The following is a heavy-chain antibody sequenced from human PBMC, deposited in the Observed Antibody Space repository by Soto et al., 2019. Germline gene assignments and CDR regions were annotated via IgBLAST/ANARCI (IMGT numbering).Heavy chain of an antibody. CDR2: IYPGDSDT. CDR1: GYSFTSYW. J-gene: IGHJ6*02. V-gene: IGHV5-51*01. CDR3: ARHSSYSPTPVYYYGMDV. Sequence: PGESPKISCKGSGYSFTSYWIGWVRQMPGKGLEWMGIIYPGDSDTRYSPSFQGQVAISADKSISAAYLQWSSLKASDTAMYYCARHSSYSPTPVYYYGMDVWGQGTTVTVSS. D-gene: IGHD4-4*01.